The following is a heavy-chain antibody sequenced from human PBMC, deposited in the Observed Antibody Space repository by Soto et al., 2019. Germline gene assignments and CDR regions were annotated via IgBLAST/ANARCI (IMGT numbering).Heavy chain of an antibody. CDR1: GGSISSYY. J-gene: IGHJ4*02. V-gene: IGHV4-59*08. CDR2: IYYSGST. D-gene: IGHD3-10*01. Sequence: PSETLSLTCTVSGGSISSYYWSWVRQPPGKGLEWIGYIYYSGSTNYNPSLKSRVTISVDTSKNQFSLKLSSVTAADTAVYYCARHRMVRGVRNSYYFDYWGKGTLVTVAS. CDR3: ARHRMVRGVRNSYYFDY.